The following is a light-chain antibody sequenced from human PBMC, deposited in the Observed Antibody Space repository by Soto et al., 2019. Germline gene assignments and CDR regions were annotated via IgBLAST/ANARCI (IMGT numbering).Light chain of an antibody. Sequence: QSALTQPASVSGSPRQSIIISCTGTSNDVGGYNYVSWYQQHPGKVPKVMIYDVTNRPSGVSTRFSGSKSGNAASLTISGLQAEDEDDYYCSSYTATSTVIFGGGTKLTVL. CDR2: DVT. J-gene: IGLJ2*01. CDR1: SNDVGGYNY. CDR3: SSYTATSTVI. V-gene: IGLV2-14*03.